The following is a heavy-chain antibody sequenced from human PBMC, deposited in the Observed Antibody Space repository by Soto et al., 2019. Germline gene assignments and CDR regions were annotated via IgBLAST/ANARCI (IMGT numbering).Heavy chain of an antibody. CDR2: IIPIFGTA. J-gene: IGHJ5*02. CDR3: ASLGVAGGNNWFDP. V-gene: IGHV1-69*13. CDR1: GGTFSSYA. D-gene: IGHD6-19*01. Sequence: SVKVSCKASGGTFSSYAISWVRQAPGQGLEWMGGIIPIFGTANYAQKFQGRVTITADESTSTAYMELSSLRSEDTAVYYCASLGVAGGNNWFDPWGQGTLVTVSS.